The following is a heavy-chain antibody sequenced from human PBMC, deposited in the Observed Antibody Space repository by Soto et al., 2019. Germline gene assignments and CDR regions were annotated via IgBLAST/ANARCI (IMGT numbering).Heavy chain of an antibody. CDR1: GFTFSSYW. Sequence: EVQLVESGGGLVQPGGYLRLSCAASGFTFSSYWMSCVLQAPGKGLEWVANIKEDGSAMYYVDSVKGRFTISRDNAKSSLYLQMNSLRAEDTAVYYCATEVWVYYDFWSGYSDYCGQGTMVTVSS. V-gene: IGHV3-7*01. D-gene: IGHD3-3*01. CDR3: ATEVWVYYDFWSGYSDY. J-gene: IGHJ4*02. CDR2: IKEDGSAM.